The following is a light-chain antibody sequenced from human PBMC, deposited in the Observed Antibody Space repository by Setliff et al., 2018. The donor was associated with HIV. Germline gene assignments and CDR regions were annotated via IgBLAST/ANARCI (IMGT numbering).Light chain of an antibody. CDR1: SSDVGGYKY. J-gene: IGLJ1*01. CDR3: SSYTSSSTPLV. V-gene: IGLV2-14*01. Sequence: QSALTQPASVSGSPGQSITISCTGTSSDVGGYKYVSWYQQHPGKAPKLMIYEVSNRPSGVSTRFSGSKSDNTASLTISGLQAEDEADYYCSSYTSSSTPLVFGTGTKVTVL. CDR2: EVS.